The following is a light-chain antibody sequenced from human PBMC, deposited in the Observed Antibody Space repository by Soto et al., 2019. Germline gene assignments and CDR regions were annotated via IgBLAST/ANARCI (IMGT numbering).Light chain of an antibody. CDR3: QQYNIYCT. CDR1: QSISNW. J-gene: IGKJ1*01. V-gene: IGKV1-5*03. Sequence: DIQMTQSPSTLSASVGDRVTITCRASQSISNWLAWYQQKPGKAPKLLIYKASSLDSGVPSRFSGSGSVTEFTLTISSLQPDDFATYYCQQYNIYCTFGQGTKVEI. CDR2: KAS.